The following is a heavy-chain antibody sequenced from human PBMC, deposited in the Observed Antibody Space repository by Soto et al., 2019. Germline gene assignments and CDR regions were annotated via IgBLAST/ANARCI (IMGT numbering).Heavy chain of an antibody. V-gene: IGHV1-18*01. CDR1: GYDFTTYG. J-gene: IGHJ4*02. CDR2: ISAHNGNT. Sequence: QVHLVQSGAEVQKPGASVKVSCKGSGYDFTTYGITWVRQAPGQGLEWMAWISAHNGNTDYAPKLQGRVTVTRDTSTSTAYMELRSLRSDDTAMYYCARGRYGDYWGQGALVTVSS. CDR3: ARGRYGDY. D-gene: IGHD1-1*01.